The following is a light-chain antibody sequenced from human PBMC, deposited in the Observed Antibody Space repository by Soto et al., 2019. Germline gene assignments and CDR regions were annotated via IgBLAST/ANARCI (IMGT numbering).Light chain of an antibody. Sequence: EIVMTQSPATLSVSPGERATLSCRASQSVNNNLAWYQQKPGQAPRLLIHAVSARAAGVPASFSGSGSGTEFNLTISRLHSQDLDLYYCQQYDEWPRTFGQGTKV. CDR1: QSVNNN. CDR2: AVS. V-gene: IGKV3-15*01. CDR3: QQYDEWPRT. J-gene: IGKJ1*01.